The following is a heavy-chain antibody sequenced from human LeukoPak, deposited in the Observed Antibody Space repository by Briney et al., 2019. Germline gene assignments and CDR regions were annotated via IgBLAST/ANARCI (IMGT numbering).Heavy chain of an antibody. J-gene: IGHJ4*02. CDR3: AKEVVVVITTPTEAGFDY. CDR1: GFTFSGYA. D-gene: IGHD3-22*01. Sequence: PGGSLRLSCAASGFTFSGYAMSWVRQAPGKGLEWVSSIADSGDSTHYADSVKGRLIISRDNSKNMLYLQMNSLRAEDTAVYYCAKEVVVVITTPTEAGFDYWGQGTLVTVSS. CDR2: IADSGDST. V-gene: IGHV3-23*01.